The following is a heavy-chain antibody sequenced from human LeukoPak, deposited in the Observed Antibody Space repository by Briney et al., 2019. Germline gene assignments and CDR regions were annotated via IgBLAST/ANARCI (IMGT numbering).Heavy chain of an antibody. J-gene: IGHJ4*02. CDR2: IGGGSETT. D-gene: IGHD1-26*01. Sequence: GGSLRLSCAASGFTFGSYAMSWVRQAPGKGLEWVSTIGGGSETTSYADSAKGRFTNSRDNSKNTVYLQMNSLRAEDTAVYYCAKVLSGSQDYWGQGTLVTVFS. V-gene: IGHV3-23*01. CDR1: GFTFGSYA. CDR3: AKVLSGSQDY.